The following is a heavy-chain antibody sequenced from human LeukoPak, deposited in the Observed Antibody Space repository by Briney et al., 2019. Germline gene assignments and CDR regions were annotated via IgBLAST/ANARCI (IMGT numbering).Heavy chain of an antibody. V-gene: IGHV3-23*01. CDR3: AKSPDTMIVVRFDY. CDR1: GFTFSDYA. D-gene: IGHD3-22*01. J-gene: IGHJ4*02. Sequence: PGRSLRLSCGVSGFTFSDYAMHWVRQAPGKGLEWVSSISGSGGSTYYADSVKGRFTISRDNSKNTLYLQMNGLRAEDTAVYYCAKSPDTMIVVRFDYWGQGTLVTVSS. CDR2: ISGSGGST.